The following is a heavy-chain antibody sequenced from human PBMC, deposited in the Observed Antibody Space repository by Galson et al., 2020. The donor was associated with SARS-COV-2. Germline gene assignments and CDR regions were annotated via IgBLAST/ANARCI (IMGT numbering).Heavy chain of an antibody. CDR3: AKDSKYYDILTGYFPTAFYYYYYGMDV. CDR2: ISYDGSNK. CDR1: GFTFSSYG. D-gene: IGHD3-9*01. J-gene: IGHJ6*02. Sequence: GGSLRLSCAASGFTFSSYGMHWVRQAPGKGLEWVAVISYDGSNKYYADSVKGRFTISRDNSKNTLYLQMNSLRAEDTAVYYCAKDSKYYDILTGYFPTAFYYYYYGMDVWCQGTTVTVSS. V-gene: IGHV3-30*18.